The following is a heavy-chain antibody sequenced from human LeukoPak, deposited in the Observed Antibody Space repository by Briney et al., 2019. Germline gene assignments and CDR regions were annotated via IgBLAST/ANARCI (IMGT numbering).Heavy chain of an antibody. CDR1: GGSISSNYY. Sequence: PSETLSLTCTVSGGSISSNYYWGWVRQPPGKGLEWIVSFFYSGSTYYNPSLKSRVTISVDTSKNQFSLRLTSVTAADTAVYYCARARGRYIDFLDYWGQGTLITVSS. CDR2: FFYSGST. CDR3: ARARGRYIDFLDY. D-gene: IGHD3-9*01. J-gene: IGHJ4*02. V-gene: IGHV4-39*02.